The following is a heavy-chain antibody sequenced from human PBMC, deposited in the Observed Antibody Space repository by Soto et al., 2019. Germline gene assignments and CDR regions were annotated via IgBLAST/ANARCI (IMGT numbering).Heavy chain of an antibody. J-gene: IGHJ4*02. V-gene: IGHV3-53*02. CDR3: AGGTGAYFDY. D-gene: IGHD2-15*01. CDR1: GFAVSSNY. Sequence: EVQLVETGGGLIQPGGSLRLSCAASGFAVSSNYMSWVRQAPGKGLEWVSVIYSDGNPYYADSVKGRFTISRDKSKNTMYLHMNSLIAEDTAVYYCAGGTGAYFDYWGQGTLVTVSS. CDR2: IYSDGNP.